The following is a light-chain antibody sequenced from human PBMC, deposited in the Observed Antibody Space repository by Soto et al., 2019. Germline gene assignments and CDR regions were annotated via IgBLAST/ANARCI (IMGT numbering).Light chain of an antibody. CDR3: QQYNDWPLT. CDR2: GAF. CDR1: QSVSSN. J-gene: IGKJ1*01. Sequence: EILMTQSPVTLSVSPGERATLSCRASQSVSSNLAWYQQKPGQAPSLLIYGAFTRATGIPARFSGTGCGTEFTLTISSLQPEDFALYYCQQYNDWPLTFGQGTKADIK. V-gene: IGKV3-15*01.